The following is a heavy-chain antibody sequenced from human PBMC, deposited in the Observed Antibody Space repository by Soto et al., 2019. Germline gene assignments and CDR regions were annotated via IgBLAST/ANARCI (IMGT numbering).Heavy chain of an antibody. CDR2: IRAKAHGGTT. D-gene: IGHD3-22*01. CDR1: AFNSADYA. V-gene: IGHV3-49*04. CDR3: PRAYDSSPLDY. J-gene: IGHJ4*02. Sequence: GSLRLSCTASAFNSADYAMNCVRQVPGKGLEWVAFIRAKAHGGTTDYAATVNGRFTISRDESKRLAYLQINSLKTEHTALYCRPRAYDSSPLDYWGQGTRVT.